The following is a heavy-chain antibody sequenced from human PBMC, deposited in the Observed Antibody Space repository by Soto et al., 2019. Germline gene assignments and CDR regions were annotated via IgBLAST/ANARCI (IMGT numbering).Heavy chain of an antibody. CDR1: GFTFSSYA. Sequence: PGGSLRLSCAASGFTFSSYAMSWVRQAPGKGLEWVSAISGSGGSTYYADSVKGRFTISRDNSKNTLYLQMNSLRAEDTAVYYCAKDMDSSGWYPPPVPYYGMDVWGQGTTVTVSS. CDR2: ISGSGGST. D-gene: IGHD6-19*01. J-gene: IGHJ6*02. V-gene: IGHV3-23*01. CDR3: AKDMDSSGWYPPPVPYYGMDV.